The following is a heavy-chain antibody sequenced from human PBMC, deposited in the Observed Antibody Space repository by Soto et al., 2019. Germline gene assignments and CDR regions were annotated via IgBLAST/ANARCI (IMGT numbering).Heavy chain of an antibody. D-gene: IGHD6-13*01. CDR3: ARRSSSWYFDY. J-gene: IGHJ4*02. CDR2: ISGSDGST. V-gene: IGHV3-23*01. CDR1: GFTFSSYA. Sequence: EVPLLESGGGLVQPEGSLRLSCAASGFTFSSYAMNWVRQAPGKGLEWVSVISGSDGSTYYADSVKGRFTISRDNSKNTLNLQMNSLRAEDTAVYYCARRSSSWYFDYWGQGTLVTVSS.